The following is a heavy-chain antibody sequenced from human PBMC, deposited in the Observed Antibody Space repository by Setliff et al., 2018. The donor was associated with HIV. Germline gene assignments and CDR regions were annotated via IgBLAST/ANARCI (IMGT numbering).Heavy chain of an antibody. CDR2: INAGNGKT. CDR1: GSTFSRYG. CDR3: ARRKGATTNAFDI. D-gene: IGHD1-26*01. Sequence: ASVKVSCKASGSTFSRYGLHWVRQAPGQRLEWMGWINAGNGKTKYSQKFQSRVTITRDTSARKAYMELSSLRSEDTAVYYCARRKGATTNAFDIWGQGTMVTVSS. J-gene: IGHJ3*02. V-gene: IGHV1-3*01.